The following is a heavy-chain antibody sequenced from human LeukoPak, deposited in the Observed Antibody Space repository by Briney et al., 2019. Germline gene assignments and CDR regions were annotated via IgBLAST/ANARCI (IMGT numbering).Heavy chain of an antibody. Sequence: SVKVSCKASGYTFTGYYMHWVRQAPGQGLGWMGWINPNSGGTNYAQKFQGRVTMTRDTSITTAYMELSRLRSDDTAVYYCARKGDYWNDGAYWGQGTLVTVSS. J-gene: IGHJ4*02. V-gene: IGHV1-2*02. D-gene: IGHD1-1*01. CDR2: INPNSGGT. CDR1: GYTFTGYY. CDR3: ARKGDYWNDGAY.